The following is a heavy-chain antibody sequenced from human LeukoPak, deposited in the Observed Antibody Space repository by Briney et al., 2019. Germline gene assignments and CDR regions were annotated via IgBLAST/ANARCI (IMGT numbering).Heavy chain of an antibody. CDR3: ARDRGLTGYPIDY. CDR1: GFTFSIYG. CDR2: ISSSSSYI. D-gene: IGHD3-9*01. J-gene: IGHJ4*02. V-gene: IGHV3-21*01. Sequence: PGGSLRLSCAASGFTFSIYGMNWVRQAPGKGLEWVSSISSSSSYIYYADSLKGRFTVSRDNAKNSLFLQMHSLRAEDTAVYYCARDRGLTGYPIDYWGQGTLVTVSS.